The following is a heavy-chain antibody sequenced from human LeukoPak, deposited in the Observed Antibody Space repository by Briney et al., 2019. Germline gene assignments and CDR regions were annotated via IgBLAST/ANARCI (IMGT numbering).Heavy chain of an antibody. CDR3: ARDVHDYGDHGEY. Sequence: GASVKVSCKASGYTFTGYYMHWVRQAPGQGLEWMGRINPNSGGTNYAQKFQGRVTMTRDTSISTAYMELSRLRSDDTAVYYCARDVHDYGDHGEYWGQGTLVTVSS. CDR1: GYTFTGYY. CDR2: INPNSGGT. D-gene: IGHD4-17*01. J-gene: IGHJ4*02. V-gene: IGHV1-2*06.